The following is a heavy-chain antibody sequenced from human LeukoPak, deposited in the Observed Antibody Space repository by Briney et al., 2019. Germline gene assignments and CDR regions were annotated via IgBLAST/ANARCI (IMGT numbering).Heavy chain of an antibody. CDR3: ATGPPPLAYCGGDCYSGLFDY. Sequence: ASVKVSCKVSGYTLTELSMHWVRQAPGKGLEWMGGFDPEDGETIYAQKLQGRVTMTEDTSTDTAYMELSGLRSEDTAVYNCATGPPPLAYCGGDCYSGLFDYWGQGTLVTVSS. CDR1: GYTLTELS. CDR2: FDPEDGET. D-gene: IGHD2-21*02. J-gene: IGHJ4*02. V-gene: IGHV1-24*01.